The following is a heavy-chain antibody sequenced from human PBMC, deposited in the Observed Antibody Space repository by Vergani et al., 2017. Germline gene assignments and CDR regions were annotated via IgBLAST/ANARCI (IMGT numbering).Heavy chain of an antibody. Sequence: QVQLVQSGAEVKKPGSSVKVSCKASGYTFTSYGISWVRQAPGQGLEWMGWISAYNGNTNYAQKLQGRVTMTTDTSTSTAYMELRSLRSDDTAVYYCASEGAYYDFWSGGPLDYWGQGTLVTVSS. CDR1: GYTFTSYG. J-gene: IGHJ4*02. V-gene: IGHV1-18*04. CDR2: ISAYNGNT. D-gene: IGHD3-3*01. CDR3: ASEGAYYDFWSGGPLDY.